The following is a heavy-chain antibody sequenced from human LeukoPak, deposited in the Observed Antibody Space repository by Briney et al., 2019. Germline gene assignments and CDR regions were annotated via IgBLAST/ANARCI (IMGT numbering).Heavy chain of an antibody. CDR1: GFTFSLYW. V-gene: IGHV3-7*03. J-gene: IGHJ4*02. D-gene: IGHD3-9*01. Sequence: GGSLRLSCAASGFTFSLYWMNWVRRAPGKGLEWVANIKQDGSEKNYVDSVKGRFTISRDNAKNSLYLQMNSLRVEDTAMYYCAGGTGFIIKDWGQGTLVTVSS. CDR3: AGGTGFIIKD. CDR2: IKQDGSEK.